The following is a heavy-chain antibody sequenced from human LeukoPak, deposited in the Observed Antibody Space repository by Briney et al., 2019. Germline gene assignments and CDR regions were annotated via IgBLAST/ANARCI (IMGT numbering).Heavy chain of an antibody. J-gene: IGHJ4*02. CDR3: ARGRLGATY. V-gene: IGHV4-59*01. Sequence: SETLSLTCTVSGGSISSYYWSWTRQPPGKGLEWIGYIHHSGTTNYSPSLKSRVTISVDMSKNQFFLNLTSVTAADTAVYYCARGRLGATYWGQGTLVTVSS. CDR2: IHHSGTT. CDR1: GGSISSYY. D-gene: IGHD1-26*01.